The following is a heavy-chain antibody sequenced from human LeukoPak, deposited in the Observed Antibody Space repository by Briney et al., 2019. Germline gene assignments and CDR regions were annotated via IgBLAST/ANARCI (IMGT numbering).Heavy chain of an antibody. D-gene: IGHD5-12*01. Sequence: SVKVSFKASGGTFNSHAISWVRQAPGQGLEWVGGIIPIFGTTNYAQKFQGRVTITTAESTSTGYMELRSLRSDDTAVYYCARGDSGYDYGFDNWGQGTLVTVSS. CDR3: ARGDSGYDYGFDN. J-gene: IGHJ4*02. V-gene: IGHV1-69*05. CDR1: GGTFNSHA. CDR2: IIPIFGTT.